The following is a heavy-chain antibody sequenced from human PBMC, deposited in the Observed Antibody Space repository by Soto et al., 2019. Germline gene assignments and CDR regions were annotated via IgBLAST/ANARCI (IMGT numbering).Heavy chain of an antibody. Sequence: EAQILESGGGSVQPGGSLRLSCAASGFTFSTCAVAWVRQTPGKGLEWVSSISASGGDTWYADSVKGRFTISRDNSKNTLYLQMNSLRAEDTAVYYCARRPTARASWGQGTLVTVSS. V-gene: IGHV3-23*01. D-gene: IGHD1-1*01. CDR1: GFTFSTCA. CDR2: ISASGGDT. J-gene: IGHJ5*02. CDR3: ARRPTARAS.